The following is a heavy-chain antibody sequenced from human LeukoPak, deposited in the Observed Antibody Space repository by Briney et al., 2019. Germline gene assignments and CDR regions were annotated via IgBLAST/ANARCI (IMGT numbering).Heavy chain of an antibody. V-gene: IGHV3-7*03. J-gene: IGHJ4*02. CDR3: AKDSSSWPYYFDY. D-gene: IGHD6-13*01. Sequence: GGSLRLSRAASGFTFSSYWMSWVRQAPGKGLEWVANIKQDGSEKYYVDSVKGRFTISRDNSKNTLYLQMNSLRAEDTAVYSCAKDSSSWPYYFDYWGQGTLVTVSS. CDR2: IKQDGSEK. CDR1: GFTFSSYW.